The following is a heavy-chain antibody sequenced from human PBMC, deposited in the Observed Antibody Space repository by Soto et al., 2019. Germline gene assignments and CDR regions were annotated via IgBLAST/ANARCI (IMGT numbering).Heavy chain of an antibody. CDR1: SGSISSSSYY. J-gene: IGHJ5*02. Sequence: QLQLQESGPGLVKPSETLSLTCTVSSGSISSSSYYWGRIRQSPGKGLEWIGTISYSGTTYYNPSLKSRVTVSVDTSKNQVSLNLSSVTAADTAVYYCARRRGGVVDTENWFDPWGQGTLVTVSS. CDR3: ARRRGGVVDTENWFDP. D-gene: IGHD5-12*01. V-gene: IGHV4-39*01. CDR2: ISYSGTT.